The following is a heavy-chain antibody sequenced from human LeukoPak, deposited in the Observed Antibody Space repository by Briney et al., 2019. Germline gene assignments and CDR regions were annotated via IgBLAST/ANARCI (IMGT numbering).Heavy chain of an antibody. CDR2: ISAQHGQT. CDR1: GYSENFYG. CDR3: ARDLSYYYDSSGYGTLDY. Sequence: GASVKVSCKTSGYSENFYGITWVRQVAGQGLEWMGWISAQHGQTEYAPNSQDRVTMTTDTSTSTAYMELRSLRSDDTAVYYCARDLSYYYDSSGYGTLDYWGQGTLVTVSS. J-gene: IGHJ4*02. V-gene: IGHV1-18*01. D-gene: IGHD3-22*01.